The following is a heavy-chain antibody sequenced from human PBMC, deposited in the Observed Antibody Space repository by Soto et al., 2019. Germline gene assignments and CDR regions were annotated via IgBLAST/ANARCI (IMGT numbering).Heavy chain of an antibody. V-gene: IGHV6-1*01. CDR2: TYFRSKWYN. CDR3: AKGDNLGPKTGYAFDP. J-gene: IGHJ5*02. Sequence: PSQTLSLTCAISGDSVSSNTASLNLSMQSPSRCLEWLGRTYFRSKWYNDYAVSVKSRIIINPDTSNNQFSLQLNSVTPEDTAVYFCAKGDNLGPKTGYAFDPWGQGIMVTVSS. D-gene: IGHD5-12*01. CDR1: GDSVSSNTAS.